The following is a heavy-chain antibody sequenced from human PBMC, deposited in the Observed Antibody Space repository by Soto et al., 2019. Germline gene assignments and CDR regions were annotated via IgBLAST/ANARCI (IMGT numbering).Heavy chain of an antibody. D-gene: IGHD5-12*01. CDR3: ALKRYGADFDY. CDR2: IYYSGST. J-gene: IGHJ4*02. CDR1: GGSISSYY. V-gene: IGHV4-59*01. Sequence: SETLSLTCTVSGGSISSYYWSWIRQPPGKGLEWIGYIYYSGSTNYNPSLKSRVTISVDTSKNQFSLKLSSVTAADTAVYYCALKRYGADFDYWGQGTLVTVSS.